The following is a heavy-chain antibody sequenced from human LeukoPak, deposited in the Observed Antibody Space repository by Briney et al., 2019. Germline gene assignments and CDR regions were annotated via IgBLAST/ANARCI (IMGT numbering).Heavy chain of an antibody. CDR2: IYHSGST. D-gene: IGHD5-24*01. CDR1: HYSISSNYY. Sequence: SETLSLTCTVPHYSISSNYYWGWIRQPPRKGLEWIGSIYHSGSTYYNPSLKSRVTISVDTSKNQFSLKLSSVTAADTAVYYCARGTPTNAFDIWGQGTMVTVSS. CDR3: ARGTPTNAFDI. J-gene: IGHJ3*02. V-gene: IGHV4-38-2*02.